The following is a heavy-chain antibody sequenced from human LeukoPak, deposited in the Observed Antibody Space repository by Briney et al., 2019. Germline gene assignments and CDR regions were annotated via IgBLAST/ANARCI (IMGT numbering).Heavy chain of an antibody. V-gene: IGHV4-61*05. CDR2: IYYSGST. D-gene: IGHD4-23*01. CDR1: GGSISSSSYY. CDR3: ARALRGYGGNSDYFDY. Sequence: SETLSLTCTVSGGSISSSSYYWGWIRQPPGKGLEWIGYIYYSGSTNYNPSLKSRVTISVDTSKNQFSLKLSSVTAADTAVYYCARALRGYGGNSDYFDYWGQGTLVTVSS. J-gene: IGHJ4*02.